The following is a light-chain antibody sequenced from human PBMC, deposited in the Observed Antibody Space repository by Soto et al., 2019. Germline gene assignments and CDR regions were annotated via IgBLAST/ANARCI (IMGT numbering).Light chain of an antibody. V-gene: IGLV2-14*01. CDR2: EVS. Sequence: QSALTQPASVSGSPGQSITISCTGTSSDVGNYNYVSWYQQHPGKAPKLMIFEVSDRPLGVSNRFSGSKSGNTASLTISGLQAEDEADYYCSSYISSFSHVFGTGTKVTVL. CDR1: SSDVGNYNY. CDR3: SSYISSFSHV. J-gene: IGLJ1*01.